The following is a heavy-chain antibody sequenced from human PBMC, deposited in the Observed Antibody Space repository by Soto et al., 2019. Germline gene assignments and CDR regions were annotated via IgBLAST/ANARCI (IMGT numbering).Heavy chain of an antibody. CDR1: GFTVSSNY. V-gene: IGHV3-53*04. CDR3: ARDRQSSGWLDAFGI. D-gene: IGHD6-19*01. J-gene: IGHJ3*02. CDR2: IFTGGST. Sequence: EVQLVESGGGLVQPGGSLRLSCAAFGFTVSSNYMSWVRQAPGKGLEWVSVIFTGGSTYYADSVKGRFTISRHSSMNTVYLQMDSLRAEDTAVYYCARDRQSSGWLDAFGIWGQGTMVTVSS.